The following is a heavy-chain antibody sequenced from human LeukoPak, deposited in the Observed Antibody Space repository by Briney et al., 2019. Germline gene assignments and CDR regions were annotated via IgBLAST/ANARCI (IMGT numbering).Heavy chain of an antibody. CDR3: ATGYYAPFAT. V-gene: IGHV4-59*01. D-gene: IGHD3-22*01. CDR2: VSDTGKT. CDR1: GASLSSYY. J-gene: IGHJ1*01. Sequence: SETLSHTCSVSGASLSSYYWDWLRQSPGKGLEWIGYVSDTGKTDSNPSVKSRVTISLDMSKKQFSLRLRSVTAADSAVYYCATGYYAPFATWGPGNLVTVSS.